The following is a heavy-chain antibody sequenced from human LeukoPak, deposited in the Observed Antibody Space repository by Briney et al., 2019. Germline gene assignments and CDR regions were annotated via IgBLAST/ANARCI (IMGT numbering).Heavy chain of an antibody. V-gene: IGHV3-23*01. CDR1: GFTFSNYA. CDR2: ISDSGGST. D-gene: IGHD3-3*01. CDR3: ASWIFRVIQKFDP. Sequence: GGSLRLSCTASGFTFSNYAMTWVRQAPGKGLEWVSGISDSGGSTYYADSVKGRFTISRDNSKNMLYLQLNSLRAEDTAVYYCASWIFRVIQKFDPWGQGTLVTVSS. J-gene: IGHJ5*02.